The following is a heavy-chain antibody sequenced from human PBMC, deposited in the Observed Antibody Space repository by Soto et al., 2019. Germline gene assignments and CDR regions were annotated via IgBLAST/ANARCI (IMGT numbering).Heavy chain of an antibody. CDR3: ARLGTEYRYGVYYFDY. V-gene: IGHV1-18*01. J-gene: IGHJ4*02. Sequence: ASVKVSCKASGYTFTSYGISWVRQAPGQGLEWMGWISAYNGNTNYAQKLQGRVTMTTDTSTSTAYMELRSLRSDDTAVYYCARLGTEYRYGVYYFDYWGQGTLVTVSS. CDR1: GYTFTSYG. D-gene: IGHD5-18*01. CDR2: ISAYNGNT.